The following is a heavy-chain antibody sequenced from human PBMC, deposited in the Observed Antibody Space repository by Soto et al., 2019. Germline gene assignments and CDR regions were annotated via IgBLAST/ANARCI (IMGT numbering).Heavy chain of an antibody. V-gene: IGHV1-69*01. CDR3: ARVYDSSGYYSPYWYFDL. Sequence: QVQLVQSGAEVKKPGSSVKVSCKASGGTFSSYAISWVRQAPGQGPEWMGGIIPIFGTANYAQKFQGRVTITADESTSTAYMELSSLRSEDTAVYYCARVYDSSGYYSPYWYFDLWGRGTLVTVSS. D-gene: IGHD3-22*01. CDR2: IIPIFGTA. J-gene: IGHJ2*01. CDR1: GGTFSSYA.